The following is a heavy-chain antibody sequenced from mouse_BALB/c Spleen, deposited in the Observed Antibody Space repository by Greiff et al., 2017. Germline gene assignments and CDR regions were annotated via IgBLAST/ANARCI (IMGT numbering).Heavy chain of an antibody. Sequence: QVTLKECGPGILQPSQTLSLTCSFSGFSLSTSGMGVSWIRQPSGKGLEWLAHIYWDDDKRYNPSLKSRLTISKDTSRNQVFLKITSVDTADTATYYCARRSYYGAYYAMDYWGQGTSVTVSS. CDR1: GFSLSTSGMG. D-gene: IGHD1-1*01. J-gene: IGHJ4*01. CDR3: ARRSYYGAYYAMDY. V-gene: IGHV8-12*01. CDR2: IYWDDDK.